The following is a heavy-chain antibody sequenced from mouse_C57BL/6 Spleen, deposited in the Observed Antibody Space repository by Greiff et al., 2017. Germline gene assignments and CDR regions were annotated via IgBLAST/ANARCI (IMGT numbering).Heavy chain of an antibody. CDR2: INPSNGGT. CDR1: GYTFTSYW. D-gene: IGHD3-2*02. Sequence: QVQLQQSGTELVKPGASVKLSCKASGYTFTSYWMHWVKQRPGQGLEWIGNINPSNGGTNYNEKFKSKATLTVDKSSRTAYMQLSSLTSEDSAVYYCARGAQAHYFDYWGQGTTLTVSS. J-gene: IGHJ2*01. CDR3: ARGAQAHYFDY. V-gene: IGHV1-53*01.